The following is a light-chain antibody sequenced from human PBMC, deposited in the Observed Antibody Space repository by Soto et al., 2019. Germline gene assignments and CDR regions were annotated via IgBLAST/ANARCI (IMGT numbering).Light chain of an antibody. J-gene: IGLJ1*01. Sequence: QSVLTQPASVSGSPGQSITISCTGTNSDVGGYNYVSWYRHHPGKAPKLMIYEVSNRPSAVSNRFSGSKSGNTASLTISGIPAEDDADYYCSSHRSTSTSVFGTGTQLTVL. CDR2: EVS. CDR1: NSDVGGYNY. V-gene: IGLV2-14*01. CDR3: SSHRSTSTSV.